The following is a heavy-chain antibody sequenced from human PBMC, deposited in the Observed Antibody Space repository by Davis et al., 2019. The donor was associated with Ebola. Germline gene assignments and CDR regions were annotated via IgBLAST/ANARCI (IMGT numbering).Heavy chain of an antibody. CDR3: ARVYGSGSYYPRSYGMDV. Sequence: PSETLSLTCTVSGGSVSSGSYYWSWIRQPPGKGLEWIGYIYYSGSTNYNPSLKSRVTISVDTSKNQFSLKLSSVTAADTAVYYCARVYGSGSYYPRSYGMDVWGQGTTVTVSS. J-gene: IGHJ6*02. CDR1: GGSVSSGSYY. V-gene: IGHV4-61*01. CDR2: IYYSGST. D-gene: IGHD3-10*01.